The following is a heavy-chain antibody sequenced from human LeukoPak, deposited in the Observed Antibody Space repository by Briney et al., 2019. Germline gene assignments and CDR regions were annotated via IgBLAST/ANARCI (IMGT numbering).Heavy chain of an antibody. Sequence: GGSLRLSCAASGFTFSSYAMSWVRQAPGKGLEWVSAISGSGGTTYYADSVKGRFTISTDNSKNTLYLQMNSLRAEDTAVYYCANTLRGPGATFWSGPTDYWGQGTLVTVSS. V-gene: IGHV3-23*01. CDR1: GFTFSSYA. J-gene: IGHJ4*02. CDR3: ANTLRGPGATFWSGPTDY. CDR2: ISGSGGTT. D-gene: IGHD3-3*01.